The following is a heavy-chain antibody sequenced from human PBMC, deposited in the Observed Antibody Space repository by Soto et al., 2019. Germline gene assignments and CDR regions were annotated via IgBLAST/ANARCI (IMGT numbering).Heavy chain of an antibody. CDR1: GGSISSSSYY. J-gene: IGHJ6*02. CDR2: IYYSGST. V-gene: IGHV4-39*01. Sequence: SETLSLTCTVSGGSISSSSYYWVLIRQPPGKGLEWIGSIYYSGSTYYNPSLKSRVTISVDTSKHQFSLKLSSVTAADTAVYYCARRLSSSWPHHYGMDVWGQGTTVTVSS. D-gene: IGHD6-13*01. CDR3: ARRLSSSWPHHYGMDV.